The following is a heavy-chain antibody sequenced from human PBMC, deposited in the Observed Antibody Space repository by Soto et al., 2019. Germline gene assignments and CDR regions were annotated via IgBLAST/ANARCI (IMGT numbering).Heavy chain of an antibody. CDR1: GFTFSSYA. V-gene: IGHV3-30-3*01. J-gene: IGHJ4*02. D-gene: IGHD6-6*01. Sequence: QVQLVESGGGVVQPGRSLRLSCAASGFTFSSYAMHWVRQAPGKGLEWVAVISYDGSNKYYADSVKGRFTISRDNSKNTLYLQMNSLRAEDTAVYYCASAIAARLAYFDYLGQGTLVTVSS. CDR3: ASAIAARLAYFDY. CDR2: ISYDGSNK.